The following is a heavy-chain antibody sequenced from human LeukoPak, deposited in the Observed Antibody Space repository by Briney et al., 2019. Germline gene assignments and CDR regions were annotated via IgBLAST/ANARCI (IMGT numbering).Heavy chain of an antibody. CDR1: GGTFSSYA. CDR2: IIPILGIA. Sequence: ASVKVSCKASGGTFSSYAISWVRQAPGQGLEWMGRIIPILGIANYAQKFQGRVTITADKSTSTAYMELSSLRSEDTAVYYCARVRRQGTYYYDSSGYWFGYWGQGTLVTVSS. D-gene: IGHD3-22*01. CDR3: ARVRRQGTYYYDSSGYWFGY. J-gene: IGHJ4*02. V-gene: IGHV1-69*04.